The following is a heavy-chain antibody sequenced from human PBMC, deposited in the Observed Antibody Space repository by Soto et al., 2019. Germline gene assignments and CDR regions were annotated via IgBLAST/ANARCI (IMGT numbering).Heavy chain of an antibody. J-gene: IGHJ4*01. D-gene: IGHD4-17*01. CDR2: ILSDGSAE. V-gene: IGHV3-33*01. CDR3: ARDDDYSDNGLDY. Sequence: QVQLVESGGGVVQPGRSLKLSCEATGFSFSRHGMHWVRQAPGKGLEWLAVILSDGSAEEYAGSVQVRFTISRDNSKNVLYLEMNNLTAEDTSVYCARDDDYSDNGLDYWGRGVLVTVSS. CDR1: GFSFSRHG.